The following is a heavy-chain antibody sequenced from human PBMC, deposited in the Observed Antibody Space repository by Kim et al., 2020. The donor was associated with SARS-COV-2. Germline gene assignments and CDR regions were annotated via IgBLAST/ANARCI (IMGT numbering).Heavy chain of an antibody. CDR3: ARLRAYNWNYGYYYGMDV. J-gene: IGHJ6*02. CDR2: IYPGDSDT. Sequence: GESLKISCKGSGYSFTSYWIGWVRQMPGKGLEWMGIIYPGDSDTRYSPAFQGQVPISADKSISTAYLQWSSLKASDTAMYYCARLRAYNWNYGYYYGMDVWGQGTTVTVSS. CDR1: GYSFTSYW. D-gene: IGHD1-7*01. V-gene: IGHV5-51*01.